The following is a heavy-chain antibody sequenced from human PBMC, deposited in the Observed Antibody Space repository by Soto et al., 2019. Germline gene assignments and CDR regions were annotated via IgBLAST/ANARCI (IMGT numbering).Heavy chain of an antibody. V-gene: IGHV3-23*01. J-gene: IGHJ4*02. CDR1: GFTFSSYG. CDR3: AKDLGATTSWFFFEH. D-gene: IGHD2-2*01. Sequence: GGSLRLSCAASGFTFSSYGMHWVRQAPGKGLEWVSGISASGGSTYYPDSVKGRFTISRDNSRNTLYLQMNSLRVEDTAVYYCAKDLGATTSWFFFEHWGQGTLVTVSS. CDR2: ISASGGST.